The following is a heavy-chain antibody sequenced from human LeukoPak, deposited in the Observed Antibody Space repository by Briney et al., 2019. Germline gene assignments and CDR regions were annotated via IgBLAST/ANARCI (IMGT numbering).Heavy chain of an antibody. D-gene: IGHD6-19*01. Sequence: GASVKVSCKASGYTFTGYYMHWVRQAPGQGLEWMGWINPNSGGTNYAQKFQGRVTMTRDTSISTAYMELSRLRSDDTAVYYCAREVAVRVAGTFYFDYWGQGTLVTVSS. J-gene: IGHJ4*02. CDR2: INPNSGGT. CDR1: GYTFTGYY. CDR3: AREVAVRVAGTFYFDY. V-gene: IGHV1-2*02.